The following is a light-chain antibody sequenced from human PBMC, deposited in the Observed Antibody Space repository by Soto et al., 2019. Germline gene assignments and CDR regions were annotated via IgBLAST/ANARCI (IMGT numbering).Light chain of an antibody. CDR1: ESVSLNY. Sequence: EIVLTQSAGTLSLSPGERATLSCRDSESVSLNYLAWYQQKPGQTPRLLIYGASRRATGIPDRFTAGGSGTDFTLTITRLEPEDFAVYYCQQYGSSPYTFGQGTKLEIK. V-gene: IGKV3-20*01. CDR2: GAS. J-gene: IGKJ2*01. CDR3: QQYGSSPYT.